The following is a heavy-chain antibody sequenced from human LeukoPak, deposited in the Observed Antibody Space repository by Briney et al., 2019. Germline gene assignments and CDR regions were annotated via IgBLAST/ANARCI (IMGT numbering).Heavy chain of an antibody. D-gene: IGHD2-15*01. V-gene: IGHV3-53*01. CDR1: GFTVSSNY. J-gene: IGHJ4*02. CDR3: ATCSAGWYYFDY. CDR2: IYSGGST. Sequence: GGSLRLSCAASGFTVSSNYMSWVRQAPGKGLEWVSDIYSGGSTSYADSVKGRFTISRDNSKNTVFLQMNSLRAEDTALYYCATCSAGWYYFDYWGQGTLVTVSS.